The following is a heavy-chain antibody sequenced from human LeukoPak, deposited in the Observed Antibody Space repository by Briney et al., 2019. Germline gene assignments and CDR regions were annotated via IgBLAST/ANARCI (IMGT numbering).Heavy chain of an antibody. CDR3: ARIRRRVVTITLPPYFYMDV. J-gene: IGHJ6*03. Sequence: MSLETLSLTCTVSGGSISSYYWSWIRQPPGKGLEWIGYIYYSGSTNYNPSLKSRVTISVDTSKNQFSLKLSSVTAADTAVYYCARIRRRVVTITLPPYFYMDVWGKGTTVTISS. CDR1: GGSISSYY. V-gene: IGHV4-59*01. CDR2: IYYSGST. D-gene: IGHD5-12*01.